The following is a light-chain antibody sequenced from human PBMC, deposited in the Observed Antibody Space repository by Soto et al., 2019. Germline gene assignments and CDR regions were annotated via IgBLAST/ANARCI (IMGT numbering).Light chain of an antibody. CDR2: GVY. J-gene: IGKJ1*01. V-gene: IGKV3D-15*01. CDR1: QSVSSN. Sequence: IVMPHAPAILSVSPGERATLSCRASQSVSSNFAWYQQKPGQAPRLLIYGVYTRAPGIPARFSASGSGTDFTLTISDVQPEDFAFYYCHQRQRRPRTFGQRA. CDR3: HQRQRRPRT.